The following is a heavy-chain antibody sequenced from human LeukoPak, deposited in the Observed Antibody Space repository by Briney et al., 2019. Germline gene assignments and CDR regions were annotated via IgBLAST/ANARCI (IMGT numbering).Heavy chain of an antibody. CDR2: ISSSGSTI. J-gene: IGHJ5*02. D-gene: IGHD4-17*01. Sequence: PGGSLRLSCAASGFTFSSYEMNWVRQAPGKGLEWVSYISSSGSTIYYADSVKGRFTISRDNAKNSLYLQMNSLRAEDTAVYYCARDQHGDYSFDPWGQGTLVTVSS. CDR1: GFTFSSYE. V-gene: IGHV3-48*03. CDR3: ARDQHGDYSFDP.